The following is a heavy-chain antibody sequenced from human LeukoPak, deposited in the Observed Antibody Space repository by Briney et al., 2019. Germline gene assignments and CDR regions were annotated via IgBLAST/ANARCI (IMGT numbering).Heavy chain of an antibody. Sequence: ASVKVSCKASGGTFSSYAISWVRQAPGQGLGWMGGIIPIFGTANYAQKFQGRVTITTDESTSTAYMELSSLRSEDTAVYYCAREVTTALYYYMDVWGKGTTVTVSS. CDR3: AREVTTALYYYMDV. J-gene: IGHJ6*03. CDR1: GGTFSSYA. V-gene: IGHV1-69*05. CDR2: IIPIFGTA. D-gene: IGHD4-17*01.